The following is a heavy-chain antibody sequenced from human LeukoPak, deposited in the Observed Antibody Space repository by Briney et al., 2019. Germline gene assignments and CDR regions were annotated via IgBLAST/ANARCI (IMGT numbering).Heavy chain of an antibody. J-gene: IGHJ1*01. CDR1: GGSIISSSYY. V-gene: IGHV4-39*01. CDR2: IYYSGST. CDR3: ARQEIRYFQH. D-gene: IGHD5-24*01. Sequence: SETLSLTCTVSGGSIISSSYYWGWIRQPPGKGLEWIGSIYYSGSTYYNPPLKSRVTISVDTSKNQFSLKLSSVTAADTAVYYCARQEIRYFQHWGQGTLVTVSS.